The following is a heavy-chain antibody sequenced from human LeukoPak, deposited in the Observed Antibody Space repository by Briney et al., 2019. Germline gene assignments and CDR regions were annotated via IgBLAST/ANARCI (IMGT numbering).Heavy chain of an antibody. D-gene: IGHD3-22*01. J-gene: IGHJ5*02. V-gene: IGHV4-31*03. CDR1: GGSISSGGYY. Sequence: SETLSLTCTVSGGSISSGGYYWSWIRQHPGKGLEWIGYIYYSGSTYYNPSLKSRVTISVDTSKNQFSLKLSSVTAADTAVYYCARDRHYYDSSGHFRTCWFDPWGQGTLVTVSS. CDR3: ARDRHYYDSSGHFRTCWFDP. CDR2: IYYSGST.